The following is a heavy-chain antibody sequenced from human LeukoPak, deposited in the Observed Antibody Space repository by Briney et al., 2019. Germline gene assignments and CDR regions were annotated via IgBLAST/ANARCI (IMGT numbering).Heavy chain of an antibody. CDR2: IYYSGST. J-gene: IGHJ3*02. D-gene: IGHD1-1*01. V-gene: IGHV4-39*07. CDR1: GGSISSSSYY. Sequence: PSETLSLTCTVSGGSISSSSYYWGWIRQPPGKGLEWIGSIYYSGSTYYNPSLKSRVTMSVDTSKNQFSLRLTSVTAADTALYFCANRLLRSGTGAFDIWGLGTVVVVSS. CDR3: ANRLLRSGTGAFDI.